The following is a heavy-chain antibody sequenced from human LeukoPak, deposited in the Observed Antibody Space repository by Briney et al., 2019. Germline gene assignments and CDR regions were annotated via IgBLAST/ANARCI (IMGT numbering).Heavy chain of an antibody. Sequence: ASVKISCKASGYTFTDYYIHRVRQAPGQGLEWMGWISPKSDDTNYAQKFQGRVNMTRDTSIRTAYMELSSLRSDDTAIYYCARGGFDYWGQGTLVTVSS. J-gene: IGHJ4*02. CDR2: ISPKSDDT. CDR1: GYTFTDYY. CDR3: ARGGFDY. V-gene: IGHV1-2*02.